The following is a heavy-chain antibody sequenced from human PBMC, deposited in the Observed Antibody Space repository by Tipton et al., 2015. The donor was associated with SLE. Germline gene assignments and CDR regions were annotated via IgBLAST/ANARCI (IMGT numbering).Heavy chain of an antibody. D-gene: IGHD3-16*01. CDR2: IYYSGNT. J-gene: IGHJ6*03. CDR3: ARVFGGKGYMDV. CDR1: GGSISSGGYY. Sequence: TLSLTCTVSGGSISSGGYYWTWIRQLPGKGLEWIGYIYYSGNTYYNPSLGSRLTISVDTSKDQFSLRLSSVTAADTAVYYCARVFGGKGYMDVWGKGTTVTVSS. V-gene: IGHV4-31*03.